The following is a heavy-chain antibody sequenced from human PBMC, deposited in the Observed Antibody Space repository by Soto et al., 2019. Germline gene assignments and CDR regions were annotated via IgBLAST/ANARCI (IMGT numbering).Heavy chain of an antibody. CDR2: IYYSGST. Sequence: SETLSLTCTVSGGSISSGDYYWSWIRQPPGKGLEWIGYIYYSGSTYYNPSLKSRVTISVDTSKNQFSLRLSSVTAADTAVYYCARSVDYYDSSGYYRYNWFDPWGQGTLVTVSS. J-gene: IGHJ5*02. V-gene: IGHV4-30-4*01. CDR3: ARSVDYYDSSGYYRYNWFDP. D-gene: IGHD3-22*01. CDR1: GGSISSGDYY.